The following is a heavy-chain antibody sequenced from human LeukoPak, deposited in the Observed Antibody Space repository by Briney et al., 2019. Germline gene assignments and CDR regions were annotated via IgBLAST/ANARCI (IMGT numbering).Heavy chain of an antibody. CDR2: ISYSAST. V-gene: IGHV4-39*07. Sequence: SETLSLTCTVSGGSISSSPYNWGWIRQPPGKGLEWIGSISYSASTYYNPSLKSRLTVSLDTSKNQFSQKLSSVTAADTAVYYCVRVVGGGAYYFDNWGQGSLVTVSS. D-gene: IGHD6-19*01. CDR3: VRVVGGGAYYFDN. J-gene: IGHJ4*02. CDR1: GGSISSSPYN.